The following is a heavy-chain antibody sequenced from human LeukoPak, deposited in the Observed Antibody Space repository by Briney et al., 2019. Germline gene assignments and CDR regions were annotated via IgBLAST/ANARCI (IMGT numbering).Heavy chain of an antibody. CDR3: ARDLGDDFWSGYTYYFDY. Sequence: ASVRVSSTASGYTFTSYYMHWVRQAPGQGLEWMGWINTNSGGTKYAHKFQCRVTMTRDTSISTAYMELSRLRSDDTAVYYCARDLGDDFWSGYTYYFDYWGQGTLVTVSS. J-gene: IGHJ4*02. CDR2: INTNSGGT. V-gene: IGHV1-2*02. D-gene: IGHD3-3*01. CDR1: GYTFTSYY.